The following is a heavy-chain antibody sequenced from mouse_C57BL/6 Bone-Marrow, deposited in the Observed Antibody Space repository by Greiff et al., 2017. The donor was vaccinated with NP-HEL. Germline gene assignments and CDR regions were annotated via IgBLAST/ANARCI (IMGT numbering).Heavy chain of an antibody. Sequence: VQLQQSVAELVRPGASVKLSCTASGFNIKNTYMHWVKQRPEQGLEWIGRIDPATCNTKSAPKFQGKATLTADTSSNTAYLPHSSLTTNDTAIHYCARFPYPYYSDCWGQGTTLTVSS. V-gene: IGHV14-3*01. CDR3: ARFPYPYYSDC. CDR1: GFNIKNTY. CDR2: IDPATCNT. D-gene: IGHD6-5*01. J-gene: IGHJ2*01.